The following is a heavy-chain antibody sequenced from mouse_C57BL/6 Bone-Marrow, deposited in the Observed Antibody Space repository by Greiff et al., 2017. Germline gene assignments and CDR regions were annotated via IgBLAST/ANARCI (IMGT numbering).Heavy chain of an antibody. CDR1: GFTFGDSG. Sequence: EVHLVESGGGLVKPGGSLKLSCAASGFTFGDSGLHWVRQAPERGLDWVAYISSGSSTVSSAATVQGRFTVSRDNAKTTLFLQMASLRSEDTAMYYCARRGHGSSLDYWGQGTTLTVSS. CDR3: ARRGHGSSLDY. CDR2: ISSGSSTV. D-gene: IGHD1-1*01. V-gene: IGHV5-17*01. J-gene: IGHJ2*01.